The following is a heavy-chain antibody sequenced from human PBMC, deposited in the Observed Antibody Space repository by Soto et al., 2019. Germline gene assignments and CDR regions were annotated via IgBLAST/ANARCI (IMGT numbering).Heavy chain of an antibody. CDR1: GFTFSIYG. Sequence: QVQLVESGGGVVQPGRSLTLSCAVTGFTFSIYGMHWVRPAPGKGLECVAGISYDGRNKYTVDSVRGRFTISRDNSKNKLYLAMSSLRPEDTATYYCARVGARFVENVRNDPFDIWGQWTMVTVS. CDR3: ARVGARFVENVRNDPFDI. CDR2: ISYDGRNK. D-gene: IGHD3-16*01. J-gene: IGHJ3*02. V-gene: IGHV3-30*03.